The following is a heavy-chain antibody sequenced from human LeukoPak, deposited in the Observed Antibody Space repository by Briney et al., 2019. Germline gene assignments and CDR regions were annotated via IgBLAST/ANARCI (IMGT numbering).Heavy chain of an antibody. J-gene: IGHJ5*02. Sequence: GGSLRLSCAASGFTFSSYEMNWVRQAPGKGLEWVSYILNSGTTTYYADSVKGRFTISRDNAKNSLYLQMNSLRAEDTGVYYCAKLDWFDPWGQGTLVTVSP. V-gene: IGHV3-48*03. D-gene: IGHD3-3*02. CDR3: AKLDWFDP. CDR1: GFTFSSYE. CDR2: ILNSGTTT.